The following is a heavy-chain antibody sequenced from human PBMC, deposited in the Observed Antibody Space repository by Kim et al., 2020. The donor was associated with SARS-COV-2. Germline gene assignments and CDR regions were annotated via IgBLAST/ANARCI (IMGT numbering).Heavy chain of an antibody. CDR1: GFTFSSYG. CDR3: ARDFAPGPLVRGQKVPNYYFDY. J-gene: IGHJ4*02. CDR2: IWYDGSNK. D-gene: IGHD3-10*01. V-gene: IGHV3-33*01. Sequence: GGSLRLSCAASGFTFSSYGMHWVRQAPGKGLEWVAVIWYDGSNKYYADSVKGRFTISRDNSKNTLYLQMNSLRAEDTAVYYCARDFAPGPLVRGQKVPNYYFDYWGQGTLVTVSS.